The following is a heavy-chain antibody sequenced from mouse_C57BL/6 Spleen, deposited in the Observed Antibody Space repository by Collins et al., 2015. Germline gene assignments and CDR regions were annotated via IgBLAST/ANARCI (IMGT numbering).Heavy chain of an antibody. CDR3: ARLGNYGWFAY. D-gene: IGHD2-1*01. CDR2: INPNSKTI. V-gene: IGHV4-1*01. J-gene: IGHJ3*01. CDR1: GIEFSRYW. Sequence: EVKLLQSGGGLVQPGGSLKLSCTDSGIEFSRYWMGWVRRAPGKGLEWVGEINPNSKTINYAPSLKDKFIISRDNAKNTLFLQVNKVRSEDSALYYCARLGNYGWFAYWGQGTLVTVSA.